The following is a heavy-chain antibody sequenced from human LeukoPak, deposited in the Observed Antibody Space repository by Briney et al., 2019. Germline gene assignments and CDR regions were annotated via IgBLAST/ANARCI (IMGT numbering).Heavy chain of an antibody. J-gene: IGHJ5*02. Sequence: GGSLRLSCAASGFTFSSYEMNWVRQAPGKGLEWVSYISSSGSTIYYADSVKGRFTISRDNAKNSLYLQMNSLRAEDTAVYYCARGRIAAAGPNWFDPWGQGTLVTVSS. CDR1: GFTFSSYE. D-gene: IGHD6-13*01. CDR2: ISSSGSTI. CDR3: ARGRIAAAGPNWFDP. V-gene: IGHV3-48*03.